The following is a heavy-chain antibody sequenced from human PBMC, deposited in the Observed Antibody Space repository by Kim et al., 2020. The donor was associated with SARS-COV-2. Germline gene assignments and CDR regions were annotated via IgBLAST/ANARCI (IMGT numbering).Heavy chain of an antibody. D-gene: IGHD3-3*01. V-gene: IGHV1-3*01. CDR3: ARVQTTGVGYFPF. CDR1: GYTFTNYF. J-gene: IGHJ1*01. CDR2: IAGDTGDT. Sequence: ASVKVSCKATGYTFTNYFLHWMRQAPGQNLEWMGWIAGDTGDTKYSQKFQGRVTITTNTSASTAYMELSSLESEDTAVYFCARVQTTGVGYFPFWVQGT.